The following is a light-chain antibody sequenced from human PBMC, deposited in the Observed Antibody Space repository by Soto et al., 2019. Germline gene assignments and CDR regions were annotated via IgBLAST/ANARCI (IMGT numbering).Light chain of an antibody. CDR2: GAS. CDR3: QYYGNSPRVT. CDR1: QIVSNTC. V-gene: IGKV3-20*01. Sequence: EIVLTQSPGTLSLSPGERATLSCRASQIVSNTCLTWYQQKPGQAPRRLIYGASIRATGIPDRFSGSGSGTDFTLTISRLEPEDFAVYYCQYYGNSPRVTFGGGTKVEIK. J-gene: IGKJ4*01.